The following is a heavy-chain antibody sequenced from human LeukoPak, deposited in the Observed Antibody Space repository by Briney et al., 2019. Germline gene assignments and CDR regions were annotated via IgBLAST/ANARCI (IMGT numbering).Heavy chain of an antibody. CDR2: IYPGDSDT. D-gene: IGHD2-15*01. V-gene: IGHV5-51*01. CDR1: GYRFTSYW. J-gene: IGHJ3*02. CDR3: ATSPKGADCSGGSCYPRRAFDI. Sequence: GESLKISCKVSGYRFTSYWIGWVRQMPGKGLEWMGTIYPGDSDTRYSPSFQGQVTISADKSISAAYLQWSSLKASDTAMYYCATSPKGADCSGGSCYPRRAFDIWGQGTMVTVSS.